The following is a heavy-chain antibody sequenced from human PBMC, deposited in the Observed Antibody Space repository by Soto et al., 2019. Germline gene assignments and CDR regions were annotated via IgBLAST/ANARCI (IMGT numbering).Heavy chain of an antibody. V-gene: IGHV4-59*08. J-gene: IGHJ6*03. Sequence: PSETLSLTCTVSGGSISSYYWSWIRQPPGKGLEWIGYIYYSGSTNYNPSLKSRVTISVDTSKNQFSLKLSSVTAADTAVYNCARHRYYYYYMDVWGKGTTVTVSS. CDR1: GGSISSYY. CDR2: IYYSGST. CDR3: ARHRYYYYYMDV.